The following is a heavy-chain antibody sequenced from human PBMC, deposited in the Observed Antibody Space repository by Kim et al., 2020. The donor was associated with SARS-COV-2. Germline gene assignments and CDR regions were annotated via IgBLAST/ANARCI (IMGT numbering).Heavy chain of an antibody. CDR1: GFTFDDYG. V-gene: IGHV3-9*01. CDR2: ISWSGASI. CDR3: AKDIGSGVAVALYGMDV. Sequence: GGSLRLSCVVSGFTFDDYGMHWVRQAPGKGPEWVSAISWSGASIGYADSVKGRFTISGDNAKNSLYLQMNSLRAEDTALYYCAKDIGSGVAVALYGMDVWGQGTTVTVSS. J-gene: IGHJ6*02. D-gene: IGHD6-19*01.